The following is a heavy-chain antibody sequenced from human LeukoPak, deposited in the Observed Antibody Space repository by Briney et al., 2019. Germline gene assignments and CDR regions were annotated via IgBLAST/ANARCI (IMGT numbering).Heavy chain of an antibody. J-gene: IGHJ1*01. CDR3: ARDHYYDSSGYTFRH. Sequence: SETLSLTCAVSGGSISSSNWWSWVRQPPGKGLEWIGEISHSGSTNYNPSLKSRVTTSIDKSKNQFSLELSSVTAADTAVYYCARDHYYDSSGYTFRHWGQGTLVTVSS. CDR2: ISHSGST. D-gene: IGHD3-22*01. CDR1: GGSISSSNW. V-gene: IGHV4-4*02.